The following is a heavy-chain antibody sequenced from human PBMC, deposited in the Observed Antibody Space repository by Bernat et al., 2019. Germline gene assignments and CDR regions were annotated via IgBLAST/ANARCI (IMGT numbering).Heavy chain of an antibody. CDR2: MNPNSGNT. Sequence: QVQLVQSGAEVKKPGASVKVSCKASGYTFTSYDMNWVRQATGQGLEWMGWMNPNSGNTGYAQKFQGRVTMTRNTSISTAYMELSSLRSEDTAVYYCARWGITGTTTGGYFDYWGQGTLVTVSS. V-gene: IGHV1-8*01. D-gene: IGHD1-7*01. CDR1: GYTFTSYD. J-gene: IGHJ4*02. CDR3: ARWGITGTTTGGYFDY.